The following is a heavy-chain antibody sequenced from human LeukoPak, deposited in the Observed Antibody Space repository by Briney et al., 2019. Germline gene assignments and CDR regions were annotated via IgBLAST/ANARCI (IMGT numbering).Heavy chain of an antibody. J-gene: IGHJ4*02. Sequence: GGSLRLSCAASGFTFSSYAMSLVRQAPGKGLEWVSAISGSGGSTYYADSVKGRFTISRDNSKNTLYLQMNSLRAEDTAVYYCAKGTGYYDSSGPDPFYFDYWGQGTLVTVSS. D-gene: IGHD3-22*01. CDR1: GFTFSSYA. CDR2: ISGSGGST. CDR3: AKGTGYYDSSGPDPFYFDY. V-gene: IGHV3-23*01.